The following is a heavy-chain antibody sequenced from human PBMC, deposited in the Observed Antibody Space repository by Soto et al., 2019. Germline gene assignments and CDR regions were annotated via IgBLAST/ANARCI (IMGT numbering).Heavy chain of an antibody. CDR1: GFTFRGYA. J-gene: IGHJ4*02. V-gene: IGHV3-23*01. Sequence: GALRLSCEGSGFTFRGYAMSWVRQPPGKGLEWVSAISGSGGSTYYAASVKGRFTISRDNSKNTLYLQMNSLRAEDTAVYYCAKESAYGYCSGGSCHFDYWGQGTLVTVSS. D-gene: IGHD2-15*01. CDR2: ISGSGGST. CDR3: AKESAYGYCSGGSCHFDY.